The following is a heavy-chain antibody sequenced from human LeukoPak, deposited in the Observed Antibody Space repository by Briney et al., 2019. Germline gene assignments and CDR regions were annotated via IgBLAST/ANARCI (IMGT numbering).Heavy chain of an antibody. CDR1: GGSISSYY. CDR3: ARQDSSAYSHFQS. D-gene: IGHD3-22*01. CDR2: IYYSGST. J-gene: IGHJ1*01. Sequence: SETLSLACTVSGGSISSYYWSWLRQPPAKGLEWIGYIYYSGSTNYNPSLKRRVTISVDTSKNQFCLKLSSVTAADTAVYYCARQDSSAYSHFQSWGQGTLVTVSS. V-gene: IGHV4-59*08.